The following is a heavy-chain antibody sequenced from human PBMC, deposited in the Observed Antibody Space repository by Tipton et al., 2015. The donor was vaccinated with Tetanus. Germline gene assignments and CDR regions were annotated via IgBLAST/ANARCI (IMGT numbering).Heavy chain of an antibody. CDR2: IIPIFGTI. CDR1: GGSFSTYI. CDR3: ARANNEFPKKGPFDF. J-gene: IGHJ4*02. D-gene: IGHD1-1*01. Sequence: QSGPEVKKPGSSVKVSCETSGGSFSTYITSWVRQAPGQGLEWMGSIIPIFGTITYAQKFQGRLTITADKSTSTAHMSLSSLRSEDTAVYYCARANNEFPKKGPFDFWGQGKLVIVSS. V-gene: IGHV1-69*06.